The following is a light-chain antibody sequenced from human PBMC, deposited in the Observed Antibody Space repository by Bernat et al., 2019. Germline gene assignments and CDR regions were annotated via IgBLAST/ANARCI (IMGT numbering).Light chain of an antibody. V-gene: IGLV2-23*01. CDR1: SSDVGTYNF. CDR2: EDT. Sequence: QSALTQPASVSGSPGQSITISCAGTSSDVGTYNFVSWLQQHPGKAPKLIIYEDTKRPSGVSDRFSGSNSGNTASLTISGLQAEDEADYYWSSFAGTRDPFGTGTKVTVL. J-gene: IGLJ1*01. CDR3: SSFAGTRDP.